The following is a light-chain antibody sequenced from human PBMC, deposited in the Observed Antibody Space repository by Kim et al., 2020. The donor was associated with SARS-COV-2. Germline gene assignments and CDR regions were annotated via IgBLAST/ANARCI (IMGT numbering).Light chain of an antibody. J-gene: IGKJ2*01. CDR2: AAS. CDR1: QSISSY. V-gene: IGKV1-39*01. CDR3: QQSYSTPYT. Sequence: FASVGYQDTITYQASQSISSYLNWYQQKPGNAPKLLIYAASSLQSGVPSRFSGSGSGTDFTLTISSLQPEDFATYYCQQSYSTPYTFGQGTKLEIK.